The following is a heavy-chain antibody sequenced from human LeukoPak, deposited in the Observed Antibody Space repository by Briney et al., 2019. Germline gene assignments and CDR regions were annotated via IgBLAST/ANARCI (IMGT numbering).Heavy chain of an antibody. Sequence: SETLSLTCAVYGVSFSGYYWSWIRQPPGKGLEWIGEINHSGSTNYNPSLKSRVTISVDTSKNQFSLKLSSVTAADTAVHYCARGGSGYYVDYWGQGTLVTVSS. CDR2: INHSGST. V-gene: IGHV4-34*01. J-gene: IGHJ4*02. CDR3: ARGGSGYYVDY. CDR1: GVSFSGYY. D-gene: IGHD3-3*01.